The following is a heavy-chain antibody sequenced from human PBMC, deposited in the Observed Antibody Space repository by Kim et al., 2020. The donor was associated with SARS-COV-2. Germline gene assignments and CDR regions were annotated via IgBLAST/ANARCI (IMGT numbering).Heavy chain of an antibody. CDR1: GYTLTELS. V-gene: IGHV1-24*01. CDR3: ATAPPYYDSSGYYLDWFDP. D-gene: IGHD3-22*01. CDR2: FDPEDGET. J-gene: IGHJ5*02. Sequence: ASVKVSCKVSGYTLTELSMHWVRQAPGKGLEWMGGFDPEDGETIYAQKFQGRVTMTEDTSTDTDYMELSSLRSEHTAVYYCATAPPYYDSSGYYLDWFDPWGQGTLVTVSS.